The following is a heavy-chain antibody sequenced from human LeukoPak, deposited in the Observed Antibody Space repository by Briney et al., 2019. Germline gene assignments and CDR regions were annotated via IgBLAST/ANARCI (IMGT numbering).Heavy chain of an antibody. CDR3: ARGTYQPLLRSNWFDP. CDR2: IYHSGST. Sequence: SQTLSLTCTVSGGSISSGGYYWSWIRQPPGKGLEWIGYIYHSGSTYYNPSLKSRVTISVDRSKNQFSLKLSSVTAADTAVYYCARGTYQPLLRSNWFDPWGQGTLVTVSS. D-gene: IGHD2-2*01. V-gene: IGHV4-30-2*01. CDR1: GGSISSGGYY. J-gene: IGHJ5*02.